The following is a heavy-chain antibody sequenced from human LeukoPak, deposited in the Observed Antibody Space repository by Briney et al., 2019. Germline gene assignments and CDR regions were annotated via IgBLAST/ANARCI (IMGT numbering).Heavy chain of an antibody. V-gene: IGHV4-61*02. CDR2: IYTSGST. J-gene: IGHJ6*03. Sequence: SETLSLTCTVSGGSISSGSYYWSWIRQPAGKGLEWIGRIYTSGSTNYNPSLKSRVTISVDTSKNQFSLKLSSVTAADTVVYYCARGGSGPRDYYYHYYLDVWGKGTTVTVSS. CDR1: GGSISSGSYY. D-gene: IGHD3-3*01. CDR3: ARGGSGPRDYYYHYYLDV.